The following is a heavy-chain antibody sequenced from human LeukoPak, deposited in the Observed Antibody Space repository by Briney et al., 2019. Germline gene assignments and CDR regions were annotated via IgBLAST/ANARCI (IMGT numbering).Heavy chain of an antibody. CDR1: GYTFTSYD. CDR3: AGTPRVVVVAATGDY. V-gene: IGHV1-8*01. CDR2: MNPNSGNT. J-gene: IGHJ4*02. D-gene: IGHD2-15*01. Sequence: GASVKVSCKASGYTFTSYDINWVRQATGQGLEWMGWMNPNSGNTGYAQKFQGRVTMTRNTSISTAYMELSSLRSEDTAVYYCAGTPRVVVVAATGDYWGQGTLVTVSS.